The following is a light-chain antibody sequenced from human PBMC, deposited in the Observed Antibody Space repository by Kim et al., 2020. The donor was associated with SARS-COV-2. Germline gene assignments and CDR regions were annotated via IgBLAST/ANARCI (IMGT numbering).Light chain of an antibody. CDR1: QSISSY. V-gene: IGKV1-39*01. J-gene: IGKJ2*01. Sequence: DTQMTQSPSSLSASVGDRVTITCRASQSISSYLNWYQQKPGKAPKLLIYAASSLQSGVPSRFSGSGSGTDFTLTISSLQPEDFATYYCQQSYSTPQTFGQGTKLEI. CDR2: AAS. CDR3: QQSYSTPQT.